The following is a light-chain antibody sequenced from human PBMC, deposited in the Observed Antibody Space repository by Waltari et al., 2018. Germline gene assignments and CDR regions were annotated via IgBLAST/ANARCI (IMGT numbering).Light chain of an antibody. V-gene: IGLV2-14*03. CDR2: DVS. J-gene: IGLJ2*01. CDR1: SDDVGGYDY. CDR3: GSYTSSDTWI. Sequence: QSALTQPASVSGSPGQSITISCTGTSDDVGGYDYVSWYQHHPSKAPKLIIYDVSDRPSGVSNRFSGSRSANTASLAISGLQAEDAAHYYCGSYTSSDTWIFGGGTKLTVL.